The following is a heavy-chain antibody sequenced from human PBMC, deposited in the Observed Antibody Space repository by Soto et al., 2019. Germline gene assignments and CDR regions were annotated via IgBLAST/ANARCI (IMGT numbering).Heavy chain of an antibody. D-gene: IGHD1-26*01. V-gene: IGHV1-69*06. CDR2: IIPIFGTA. Sequence: SVKVSCKASGGTFSSYAISWVRQAPGQGLEWMGGIIPIFGTANYAQKFQGRVTITADKSTSTAYMELSSLRSEDTAVYYCARSGRYHRQYYYYGMDVWGQGTTVTVSS. CDR1: GGTFSSYA. J-gene: IGHJ6*02. CDR3: ARSGRYHRQYYYYGMDV.